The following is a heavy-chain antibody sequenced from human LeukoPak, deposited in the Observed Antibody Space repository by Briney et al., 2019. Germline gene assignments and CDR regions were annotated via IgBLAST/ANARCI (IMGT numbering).Heavy chain of an antibody. D-gene: IGHD5-18*01. Sequence: GGSLRLSCAASGFSVSNNFMSWVRQAPGKGLEWVAVIPYGGSNKYYADSVKGRFTISRDNSKNTLYLQMNSLRAEDTAVYYCARGGDYTAMVPYYCGQGTLVTVSS. CDR1: GFSVSNNF. CDR2: IPYGGSNK. CDR3: ARGGDYTAMVPYY. J-gene: IGHJ4*02. V-gene: IGHV3-30-3*01.